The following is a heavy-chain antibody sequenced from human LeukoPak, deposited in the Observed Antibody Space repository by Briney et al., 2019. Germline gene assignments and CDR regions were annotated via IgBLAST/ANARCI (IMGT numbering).Heavy chain of an antibody. J-gene: IGHJ1*01. CDR2: IYTSGST. Sequence: SETLSLTCTVSGGSISSGSYYWSWIRQPAGKGLEWIGRIYTSGSTNYNPSLKSRVTMSVDTPNNQFSLNLRSVTAADTAVYYCARRRYYDGSGYLEWGQGTLLSVSS. CDR1: GGSISSGSYY. V-gene: IGHV4-61*02. D-gene: IGHD3-22*01. CDR3: ARRRYYDGSGYLE.